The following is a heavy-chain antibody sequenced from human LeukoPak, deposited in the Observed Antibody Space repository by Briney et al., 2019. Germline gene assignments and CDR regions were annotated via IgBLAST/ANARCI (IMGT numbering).Heavy chain of an antibody. CDR3: ASSLRPVVVIAHPPGY. V-gene: IGHV3-30-3*01. CDR1: GFTFSTYA. Sequence: GGSLRLSCAASGFTFSTYAMHWVRQAPGKGLEWVAIVSYDGSNKYYADSVKGRFTISRDNSKNTLYLEMNSLRPDDTAVYYCASSLRPVVVIAHPPGYWGQGTLVTVSS. D-gene: IGHD2-21*01. CDR2: VSYDGSNK. J-gene: IGHJ4*02.